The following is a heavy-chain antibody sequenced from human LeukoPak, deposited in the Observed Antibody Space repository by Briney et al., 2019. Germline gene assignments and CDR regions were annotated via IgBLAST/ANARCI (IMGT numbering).Heavy chain of an antibody. CDR2: ISAYNGNT. CDR3: ARDVFEGFGERVIDAFDL. J-gene: IGHJ3*01. Sequence: ASVKVSCKASGYRFITYGLSWVRQAPGQELEWMGCISAYNGNTNFAPKLQGRVTMTADTSTSTAYMELRSLRSDDTAVYYCARDVFEGFGERVIDAFDLWGQGTMVTVSS. D-gene: IGHD3-10*01. CDR1: GYRFITYG. V-gene: IGHV1-18*01.